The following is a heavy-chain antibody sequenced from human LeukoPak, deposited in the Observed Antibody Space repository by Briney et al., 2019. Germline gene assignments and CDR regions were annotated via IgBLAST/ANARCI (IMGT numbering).Heavy chain of an antibody. D-gene: IGHD4-23*01. CDR1: GFTFRTYW. Sequence: GGSLRLSCGASGFTFRTYWMHWVRQAPGKGLVWVSRIGGDGSDTNFADSVRGRFAISRDNAKNTLYLQMNSLRAEDTAVYYCARGGRHDYDGRPPDYWGQGTLVTVSS. V-gene: IGHV3-74*01. CDR2: IGGDGSDT. CDR3: ARGGRHDYDGRPPDY. J-gene: IGHJ4*02.